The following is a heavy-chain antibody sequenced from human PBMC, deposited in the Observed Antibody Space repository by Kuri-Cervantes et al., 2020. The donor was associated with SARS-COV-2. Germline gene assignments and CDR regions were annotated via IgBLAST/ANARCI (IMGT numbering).Heavy chain of an antibody. CDR2: MGGSGGNT. D-gene: IGHD2-2*01. J-gene: IGHJ5*02. CDR1: GFPFSDYA. V-gene: IGHV3-23*01. CDR3: AKAGGIEIPAATNWFDP. Sequence: GGSLRLSCAVSGFPFSDYAMSWVRQAPGKGLEWVSGMGGSGGNTYYADSVKGRFTISRDNSKNTLYLQMTSLSAGDTAIYYCAKAGGIEIPAATNWFDPWGQGTLVTVSS.